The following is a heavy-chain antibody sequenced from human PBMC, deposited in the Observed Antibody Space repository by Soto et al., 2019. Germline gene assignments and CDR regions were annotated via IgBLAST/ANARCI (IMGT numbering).Heavy chain of an antibody. Sequence: PSETLSLTCSVSGGSISGDYYWSWIRQSPEKGLEWIGYIYYSGSSYSNPALQSRPSMSLDTSKNQFSLKLRSVTAADTAVYYCARGGARWPDYFDSWGQGALVTVSS. J-gene: IGHJ4*02. CDR2: IYYSGSS. CDR3: ARGGARWPDYFDS. D-gene: IGHD2-15*01. CDR1: GGSISGDYY. V-gene: IGHV4-30-4*08.